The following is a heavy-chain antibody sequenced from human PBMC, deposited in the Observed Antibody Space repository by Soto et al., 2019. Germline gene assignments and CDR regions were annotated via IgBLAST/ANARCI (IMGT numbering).Heavy chain of an antibody. CDR3: ATSRTFDY. CDR1: GFTFSSYW. Sequence: EVQLVESGGGLVQPGGSLRLSCVVSGFTFSSYWMIWVRQAPGKGLEWVANIKQDGSEKYYVDSAKGRFTISRDNAKNSLYLQMNSLSAEDTAIYYCATSRTFDYWGQRTLVTVSS. D-gene: IGHD6-13*01. V-gene: IGHV3-7*01. J-gene: IGHJ4*02. CDR2: IKQDGSEK.